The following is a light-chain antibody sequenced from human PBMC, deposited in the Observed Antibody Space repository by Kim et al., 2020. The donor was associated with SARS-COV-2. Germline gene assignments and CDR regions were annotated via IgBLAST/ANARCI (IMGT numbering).Light chain of an antibody. V-gene: IGKV1-5*01. CDR3: HQHNNYR. J-gene: IGKJ1*01. Sequence: DIQMTQSPSTLSASVGDSVTISCRASQSINSWLAWYQQKPGKAPKLLIYDASSLESGVPSRFSGSGAGTEFTLTISSLQPEDFATYYCHQHNNYRFGQGTKVDIK. CDR1: QSINSW. CDR2: DAS.